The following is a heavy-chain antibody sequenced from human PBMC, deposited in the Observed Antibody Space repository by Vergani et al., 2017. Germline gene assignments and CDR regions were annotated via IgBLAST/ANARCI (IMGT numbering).Heavy chain of an antibody. CDR2: IYTSGST. J-gene: IGHJ4*02. D-gene: IGHD3-3*01. V-gene: IGHV4-61*02. Sequence: QVQLQESKPKQEKPSQTLSLTCTVSCGSISSGSYYWSWIRQPAGKGLEWIGRIYTSGSTNYNPSLKSRVTMSVDTSKNQFSLKLSSVTAADTAVYYCARVGVGISFDYWGQGTLVTVSS. CDR1: CGSISSGSYY. CDR3: ARVGVGISFDY.